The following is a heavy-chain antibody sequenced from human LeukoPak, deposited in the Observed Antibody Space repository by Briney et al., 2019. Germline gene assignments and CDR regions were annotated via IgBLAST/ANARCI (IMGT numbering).Heavy chain of an antibody. CDR2: IIPIFGTA. CDR3: ARVYCSSTSCPPLYYYYYYMDV. CDR1: GGTFSSYA. Sequence: SVKVSCKASGGTFSSYAISWVRQAPGQGLEWMGGIIPIFGTANYAQKLQGRVTITADEPTSTAYLELSSLRSEDTAVYYCARVYCSSTSCPPLYYYYYYMDVWGKGTTVTVSS. V-gene: IGHV1-69*01. D-gene: IGHD2-2*01. J-gene: IGHJ6*03.